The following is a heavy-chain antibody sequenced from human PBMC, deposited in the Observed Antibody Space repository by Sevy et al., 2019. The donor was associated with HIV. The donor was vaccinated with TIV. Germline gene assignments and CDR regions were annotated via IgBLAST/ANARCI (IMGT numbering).Heavy chain of an antibody. CDR3: ARDKLLPVMVTMVRGALSYYFDY. CDR1: GFTFSDYG. J-gene: IGHJ4*02. D-gene: IGHD3-10*01. V-gene: IGHV3-33*01. CDR2: IWYDGINK. Sequence: GGSLRLSCAASGFTFSDYGIHWVRQAPGKGPEWVAVIWYDGINKYYVDSVKGRFTISRDNSKNTVYLQMNSLRAEDTAVYYCARDKLLPVMVTMVRGALSYYFDYWGQGTLVSVSS.